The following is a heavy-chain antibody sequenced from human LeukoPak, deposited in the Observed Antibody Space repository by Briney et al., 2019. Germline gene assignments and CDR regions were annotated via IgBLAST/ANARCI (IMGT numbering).Heavy chain of an antibody. J-gene: IGHJ6*02. Sequence: WGSLRLSCAASGFTFSSYAMSWVRQAPGKGLEWVSAISGSGGSTYYADSVKGRFTISRDNSKNTLYLQMNSLRVEDTAVYYCAKALHLWDYYYGMDVWGQGTTVTVSS. D-gene: IGHD4-11*01. CDR3: AKALHLWDYYYGMDV. CDR1: GFTFSSYA. V-gene: IGHV3-23*01. CDR2: ISGSGGST.